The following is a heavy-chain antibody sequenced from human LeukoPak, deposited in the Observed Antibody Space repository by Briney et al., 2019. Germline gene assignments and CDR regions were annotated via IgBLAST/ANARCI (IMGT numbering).Heavy chain of an antibody. CDR1: VYAFSSYA. CDR3: ARGVGAAAGFALDV. Sequence: GGSLRLSCAASVYAFSSYAVHWVREAPGRGLEGVAVISYEGSNKYYGDSVKGRITISRDNSKNTLYLQMNSPRAEDTAVYYCARGVGAAAGFALDVWGQGTTVTGSS. CDR2: ISYEGSNK. V-gene: IGHV3-30-3*01. D-gene: IGHD6-13*01. J-gene: IGHJ6*02.